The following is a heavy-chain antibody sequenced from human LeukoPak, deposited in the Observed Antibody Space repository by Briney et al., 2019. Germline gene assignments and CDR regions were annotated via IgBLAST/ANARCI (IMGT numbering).Heavy chain of an antibody. CDR2: ISYDGSNK. CDR1: GFTFSSYG. Sequence: GRSLRLSCAASGFTFSSYGMHWVRQAPGKGLEWVAVISYDGSNKYYADSVKGRFTISRDNSKNTLYLQMNSLRAEDTAVYYCAKEISGSYNYYYYGMDVWGQGTTVTVSS. V-gene: IGHV3-30*18. J-gene: IGHJ6*02. D-gene: IGHD3-10*01. CDR3: AKEISGSYNYYYYGMDV.